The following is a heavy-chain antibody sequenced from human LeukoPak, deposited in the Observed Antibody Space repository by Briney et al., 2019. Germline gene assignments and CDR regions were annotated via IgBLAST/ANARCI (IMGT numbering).Heavy chain of an antibody. CDR1: GFTFRNYW. D-gene: IGHD5-24*01. Sequence: GGSLRLSCAASGFTFRNYWMHWVRQVPGKGLEWVSYISSSSSYTNYADSVKGRFTISRDNAKNSLYLQMNSLRAEDTAVYYCATKGRDGYNYVDYWGQGTLVTVSS. V-gene: IGHV3-11*03. CDR2: ISSSSSYT. CDR3: ATKGRDGYNYVDY. J-gene: IGHJ4*02.